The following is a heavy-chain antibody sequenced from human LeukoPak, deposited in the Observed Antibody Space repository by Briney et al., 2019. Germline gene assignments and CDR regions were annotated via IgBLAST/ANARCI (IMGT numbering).Heavy chain of an antibody. Sequence: ASVKVSFKASGGSLNSHIFTWVRQAPGQGLEWMGKITPVIDVSKYAQKFQGRLTITADKSTATVYMELSGLKSDDTAVYYCARVNLRGSQYNWFDPWGQGTLVTVSS. V-gene: IGHV1-69*02. CDR1: GGSLNSHI. D-gene: IGHD1-26*01. CDR3: ARVNLRGSQYNWFDP. CDR2: ITPVIDVS. J-gene: IGHJ5*02.